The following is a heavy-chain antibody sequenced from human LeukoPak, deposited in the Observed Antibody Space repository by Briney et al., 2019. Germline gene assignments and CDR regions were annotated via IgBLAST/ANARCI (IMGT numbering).Heavy chain of an antibody. D-gene: IGHD2-21*02. Sequence: GGSLRLSCAASGFTFSDYYMSWIRQAPGEGLEWLSYISSSGSTIYYADSVKGRFTISRDNAKNSLYLQMNSLTSADTAVYYCAKVKTDILIPDSWGQGTLVTVSS. CDR3: AKVKTDILIPDS. CDR1: GFTFSDYY. V-gene: IGHV3-11*04. J-gene: IGHJ4*02. CDR2: ISSSGSTI.